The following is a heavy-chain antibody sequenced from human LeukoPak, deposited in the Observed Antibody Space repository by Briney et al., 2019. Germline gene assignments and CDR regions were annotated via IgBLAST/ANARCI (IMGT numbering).Heavy chain of an antibody. J-gene: IGHJ3*02. CDR3: ARTYYDILTGTGAFDI. CDR1: GGSISSYY. Sequence: SETLSLTCTVSGGSISSYYWSWIRQPPGKGLEWIGYIYYSGSTNYNPSLKSRVTISVDTSKNQFSLKLSSVTAADTAVYYCARTYYDILTGTGAFDIWGQGTMVTVSS. CDR2: IYYSGST. V-gene: IGHV4-59*08. D-gene: IGHD3-9*01.